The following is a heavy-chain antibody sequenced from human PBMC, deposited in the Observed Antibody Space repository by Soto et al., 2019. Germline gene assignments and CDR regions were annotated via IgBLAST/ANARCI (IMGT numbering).Heavy chain of an antibody. CDR2: IYYSGST. V-gene: IGHV4-31*03. J-gene: IGHJ4*02. CDR1: GGSISSGGYY. Sequence: QVQLQESGPGLVKPSQTLSLTCTVSGGSISSGGYYWSWIRQHPGKGLEWIGYIYYSGSTYYNPPLTGRVTISVDTSKNQFSLKLSSVTAADTAVYYCATGADYDSSGFDYWGQGTLVTVSS. D-gene: IGHD3-22*01. CDR3: ATGADYDSSGFDY.